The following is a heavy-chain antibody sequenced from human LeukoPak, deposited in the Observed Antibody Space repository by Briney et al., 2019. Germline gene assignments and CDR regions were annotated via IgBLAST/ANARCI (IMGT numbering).Heavy chain of an antibody. Sequence: GRSLRLSCVTSGFTFSSYAMHWVRQAPGKGLEYVSAISSNGGSTYYANSVKGRFTISRDNSKNTLYLQMGSLRAEDMAVYYCARDSAVAFHWGQGTLVTVSS. CDR3: ARDSAVAFH. V-gene: IGHV3-64*01. J-gene: IGHJ4*02. CDR1: GFTFSSYA. D-gene: IGHD6-19*01. CDR2: ISSNGGST.